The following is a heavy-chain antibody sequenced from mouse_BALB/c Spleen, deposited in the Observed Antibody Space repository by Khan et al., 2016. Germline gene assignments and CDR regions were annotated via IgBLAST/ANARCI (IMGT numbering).Heavy chain of an antibody. CDR2: ISYSGST. J-gene: IGHJ2*01. CDR3: ARGRSFDY. CDR1: GYSITSDYA. V-gene: IGHV3-2*02. Sequence: EVQLQESGPDLVKPSQSLSLTCTVTGYSITSDYAWNWIRQFPGNKLEWMGYISYSGSTSYNPSLKSRISITRDTSKNQFFLQLNSVTTEDTATYYCARGRSFDYWGQGTTLTVSS.